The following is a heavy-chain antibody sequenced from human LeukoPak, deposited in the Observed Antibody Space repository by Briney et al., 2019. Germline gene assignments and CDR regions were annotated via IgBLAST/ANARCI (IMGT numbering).Heavy chain of an antibody. Sequence: ASVKVSCKVSGYSLTELSMHWVRQAPGRGLEWMGGFDPEDGETIYAQKFQGRVTMTEDTSTDTAYMELSSLRSEDTAVYYCAAVKTYYYDTSGYYFPLNAFDIWGQGTMVTVSS. CDR1: GYSLTELS. J-gene: IGHJ3*02. V-gene: IGHV1-24*01. D-gene: IGHD3-22*01. CDR3: AAVKTYYYDTSGYYFPLNAFDI. CDR2: FDPEDGET.